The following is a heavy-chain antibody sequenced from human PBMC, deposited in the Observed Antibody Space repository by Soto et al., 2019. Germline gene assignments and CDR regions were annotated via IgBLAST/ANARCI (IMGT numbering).Heavy chain of an antibody. V-gene: IGHV3-21*01. D-gene: IGHD4-17*01. J-gene: IGHJ4*02. CDR3: ARAEDDYGGTPFDY. Sequence: GGSLRLSCAASGFTFSSYSMNWVRQAPGKGLEWVSSISSSSSYIYYADSVKGRFTISRDNAKNSLYLQMNSLRAEDTAVYYCARAEDDYGGTPFDYWGQGTLVTVSS. CDR1: GFTFSSYS. CDR2: ISSSSSYI.